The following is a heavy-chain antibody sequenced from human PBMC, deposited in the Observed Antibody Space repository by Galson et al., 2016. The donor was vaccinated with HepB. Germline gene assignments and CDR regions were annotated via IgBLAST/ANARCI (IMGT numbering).Heavy chain of an antibody. J-gene: IGHJ5*02. CDR1: GGSISSYY. Sequence: LSLTCTVSGGSISSYYWSWIRQPPGKGLEWIGYVFHNGSTNYNPSLKSRVTITVDTSKNQFSLKLNSVSAADTAVYYCARAGYSYGVNWFDPCGQGALVTVSS. V-gene: IGHV4-59*01. CDR3: ARAGYSYGVNWFDP. D-gene: IGHD5-18*01. CDR2: VFHNGST.